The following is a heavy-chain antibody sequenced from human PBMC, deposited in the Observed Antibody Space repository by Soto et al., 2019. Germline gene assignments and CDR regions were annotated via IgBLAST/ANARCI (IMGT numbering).Heavy chain of an antibody. D-gene: IGHD1-7*01. CDR2: ISSSSSYI. CDR3: ARERTGTTDY. V-gene: IGHV3-21*01. Sequence: EVQLVESGGGLVKPGGSLRLSCAASGFTFSSYSMNWVRQAPGKGLEWVSSISSSSSYIYYADSVKGRFTISRDNAKNSLYLQMNCLRAEDTAVYYCARERTGTTDYWGQGTLVTVSS. J-gene: IGHJ4*02. CDR1: GFTFSSYS.